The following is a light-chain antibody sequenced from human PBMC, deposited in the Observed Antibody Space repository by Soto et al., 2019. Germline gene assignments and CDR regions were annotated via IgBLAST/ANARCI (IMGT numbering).Light chain of an antibody. V-gene: IGKV1-39*01. CDR2: SAS. J-gene: IGKJ2*01. CDR1: QSISKN. CDR3: QQSYISPYT. Sequence: DVQMTQSPAPLSASVGDRVTITCRASQSISKNLNWYQHKVGKAPQLLIYSASDSQAGVPSRFSGSGSGTDFTLIISGLQPEDFATYYCQQSYISPYTFGQGTKVEIK.